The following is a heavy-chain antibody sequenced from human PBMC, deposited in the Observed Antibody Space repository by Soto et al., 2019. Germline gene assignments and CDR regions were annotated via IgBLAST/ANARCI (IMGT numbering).Heavy chain of an antibody. J-gene: IGHJ4*02. V-gene: IGHV3-30*18. CDR1: GFTFSTYG. D-gene: IGHD4-4*01. CDR2: ISYDGSNK. Sequence: QVQLVESGGGVVQPGRSLRLSCAASGFTFSTYGMHWVRQAPGKGLEWVAVISYDGSNKYYADSVKGRFTISRDNSKNTLYLQMNSLRPEDTALYYCAKEPSNSEDYWGQGTLVTVSS. CDR3: AKEPSNSEDY.